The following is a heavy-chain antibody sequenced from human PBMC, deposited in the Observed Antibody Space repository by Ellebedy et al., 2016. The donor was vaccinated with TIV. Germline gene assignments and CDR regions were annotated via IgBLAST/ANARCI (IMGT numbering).Heavy chain of an antibody. CDR2: ITTAGDT. CDR3: VRATGTRYSSNWHDIDY. Sequence: GESLKISCAVSGFTLGSFDIHWVRQATGKGLEWVSGITTAGDTYYRGSVKGRFTVSRENAKNSVYLQMSSLRAGDTAVYYCVRATGTRYSSNWHDIDYWGQGTLVTVSS. V-gene: IGHV3-13*01. CDR1: GFTLGSFD. J-gene: IGHJ4*02. D-gene: IGHD6-13*01.